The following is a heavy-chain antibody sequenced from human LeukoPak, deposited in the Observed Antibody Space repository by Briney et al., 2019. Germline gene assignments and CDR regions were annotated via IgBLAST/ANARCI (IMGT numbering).Heavy chain of an antibody. Sequence: GETLKISCKGSGYSFARSWIGWVRLMPGKGLEWMGIIYPDDSDTRYSPSFESQITISVDKSISTAYLQSSSLKASDTAVYYCARHGHCTNGVCYSNYYYHMDVWGKGTTVTVSS. D-gene: IGHD2-8*01. V-gene: IGHV5-51*01. CDR2: IYPDDSDT. J-gene: IGHJ6*03. CDR3: ARHGHCTNGVCYSNYYYHMDV. CDR1: GYSFARSW.